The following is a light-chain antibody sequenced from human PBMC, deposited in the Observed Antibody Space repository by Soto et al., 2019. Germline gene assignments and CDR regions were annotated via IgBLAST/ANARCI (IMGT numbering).Light chain of an antibody. V-gene: IGKV1-5*03. CDR3: QQYKSVSLLT. J-gene: IGKJ4*01. CDR2: KAS. CDR1: QTISDW. Sequence: DIQMTQSPSTLSAFVGDRVTITCRASQTISDWLAWYQQKPGKAPKLLIYKASFLDSGVPSRFSGSGSGTEFTLTISSLQPDDSATYYCQQYKSVSLLTFGGGTKVEIK.